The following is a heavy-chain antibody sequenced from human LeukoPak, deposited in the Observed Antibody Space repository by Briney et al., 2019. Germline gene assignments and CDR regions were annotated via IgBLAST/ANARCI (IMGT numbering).Heavy chain of an antibody. D-gene: IGHD3-3*01. J-gene: IGHJ4*02. V-gene: IGHV3-33*06. CDR2: IWYDGSNK. Sequence: PGRSLRLSCAASGFTFSSYGMHWVRQAPGKGLEWVAVIWYDGSNKYYADSVKGRFTISRDNSKNTLYLQMNSLRAEDTAVYYCAKPVGFLSGYYDYWGQGTLVTVSS. CDR1: GFTFSSYG. CDR3: AKPVGFLSGYYDY.